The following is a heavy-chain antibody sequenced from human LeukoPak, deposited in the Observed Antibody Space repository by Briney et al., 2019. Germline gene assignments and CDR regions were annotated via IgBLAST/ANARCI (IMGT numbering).Heavy chain of an antibody. CDR2: IYSGGST. CDR1: GFTVSSNY. CDR3: ARGGYQPYYYMDV. V-gene: IGHV3-66*01. D-gene: IGHD2-2*01. Sequence: GGSLRLSCAASGFTVSSNYMSWVRQAPGKGLEWVSVIYSGGSTYYADSVKGRFTISRDNSKNTLYLQMNSLRAEDTAMYYCARGGYQPYYYMDVWGTGTTVTVSS. J-gene: IGHJ6*03.